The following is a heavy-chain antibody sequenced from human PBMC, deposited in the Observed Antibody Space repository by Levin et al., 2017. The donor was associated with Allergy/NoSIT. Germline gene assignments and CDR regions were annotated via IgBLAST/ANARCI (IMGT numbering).Heavy chain of an antibody. V-gene: IGHV1-46*02. CDR2: INPSGGST. D-gene: IGHD2-15*01. CDR3: ARGALARYCSGGICSGANALDI. J-gene: IGHJ3*02. Sequence: ASVKVSCKASGYTFNDYYIHWVRQAPGQGLEWMGIINPSGGSTTSAQRFQGRVTMTRDTSTSTIYMELSSLRSEDRAVYYCARGALARYCSGGICSGANALDIWGQGTLVTVSS. CDR1: GYTFNDYY.